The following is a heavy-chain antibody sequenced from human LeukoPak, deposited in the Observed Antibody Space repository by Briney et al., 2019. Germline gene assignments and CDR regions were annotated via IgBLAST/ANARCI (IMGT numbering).Heavy chain of an antibody. Sequence: GGSLRLSCAASGFTFSSSTMSWVRQAPGKGLEWVGRIKSKTYGGTTDYAAPVKGRFTISRDDSKKTLYLQMSSLKTEDTAVYYCTTEGYGDAFDIWGQGTMVTVSS. CDR2: IKSKTYGGTT. J-gene: IGHJ3*02. CDR1: GFTFSSST. CDR3: TTEGYGDAFDI. V-gene: IGHV3-15*01. D-gene: IGHD5-18*01.